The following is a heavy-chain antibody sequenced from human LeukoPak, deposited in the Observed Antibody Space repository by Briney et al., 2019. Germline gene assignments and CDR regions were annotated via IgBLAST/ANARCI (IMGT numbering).Heavy chain of an antibody. CDR1: GYTFTGYY. J-gene: IGHJ1*01. CDR2: INPNSSAT. V-gene: IGHV1-2*02. CDR3: ARVLKDGYNNGNFQH. Sequence: ASVKVSCKASGYTFTGYYVHWVRQVPGQGLEWMGWINPNSSATNFPQKFQGRVILTRDTSITTAYMELSRLRSDDTAVYYCARVLKDGYNNGNFQHWGQGTLVTVSS. D-gene: IGHD5-24*01.